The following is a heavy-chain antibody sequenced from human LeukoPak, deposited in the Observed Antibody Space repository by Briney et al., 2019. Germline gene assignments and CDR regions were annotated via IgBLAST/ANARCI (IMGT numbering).Heavy chain of an antibody. J-gene: IGHJ3*02. Sequence: SETLSLTCTVSGGSIGSYYWSWIRQPPGKGLEWIGYIYYSGSTNYNPSLKSRVTISVDTSKNQFSLKLSSVTAADTAVYYCARHSSSGAFDIWGQGTMVTVSS. CDR1: GGSIGSYY. V-gene: IGHV4-59*01. CDR3: ARHSSSGAFDI. CDR2: IYYSGST. D-gene: IGHD6-6*01.